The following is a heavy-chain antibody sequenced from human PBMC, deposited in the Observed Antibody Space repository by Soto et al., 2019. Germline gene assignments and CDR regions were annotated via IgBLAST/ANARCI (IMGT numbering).Heavy chain of an antibody. D-gene: IGHD3-3*01. CDR3: ARVNDFWSGYYTRYYFYY. Sequence: SETLSLTCTVSGGSISSYYWSWIRQPPVKGLEWIGYIYYSGSTNYNPSLKSRVTISVDTSKNQFSLKLSSVTAADTAVYYCARVNDFWSGYYTRYYFYYWGQGTLVTVSS. CDR2: IYYSGST. V-gene: IGHV4-59*01. CDR1: GGSISSYY. J-gene: IGHJ4*02.